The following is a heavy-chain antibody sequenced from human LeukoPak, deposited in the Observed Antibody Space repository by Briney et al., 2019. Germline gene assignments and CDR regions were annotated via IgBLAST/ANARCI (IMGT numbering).Heavy chain of an antibody. D-gene: IGHD3-10*01. CDR1: GVSISSSNY. CDR2: IYHSGDT. V-gene: IGHV4-4*02. J-gene: IGHJ5*02. Sequence: SETLSLTCAVSGVSISSSNYWSWVRQPPGKGLEWIGEIYHSGDTNYNPSLKSRVTISVDKSKNQFALKLSSVTAADTAVYYCARATWFGDLSVGNWFDPWGQGTLVTVSS. CDR3: ARATWFGDLSVGNWFDP.